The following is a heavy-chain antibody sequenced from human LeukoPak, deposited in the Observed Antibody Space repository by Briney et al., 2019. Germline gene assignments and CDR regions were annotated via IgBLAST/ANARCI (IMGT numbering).Heavy chain of an antibody. V-gene: IGHV4-59*12. Sequence: SETLSLTCTVSGGSISSYYWSWIRQPPGKGLEWIGYIYYSGSTNYNPSLKSRVTISVDTSKNQFSLKLSSVTAADTAVYYCARRPLEMATEDYWGQGTLVTVSS. CDR3: ARRPLEMATEDY. D-gene: IGHD5-24*01. CDR1: GGSISSYY. CDR2: IYYSGST. J-gene: IGHJ4*02.